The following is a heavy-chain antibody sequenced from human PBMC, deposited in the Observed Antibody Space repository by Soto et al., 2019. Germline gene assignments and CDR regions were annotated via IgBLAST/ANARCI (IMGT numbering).Heavy chain of an antibody. Sequence: ASVKVSCKASGYAFTSYGISWVRQAPGQGLEWMGWISAYNGNTNYAQKLQGRVTMTTDTSTSTAYMELRSLRSDDTAVYYCARDYDFWSGYSYYYYGMDVWGQGTTVTVSS. J-gene: IGHJ6*02. CDR1: GYAFTSYG. CDR2: ISAYNGNT. D-gene: IGHD3-3*01. V-gene: IGHV1-18*01. CDR3: ARDYDFWSGYSYYYYGMDV.